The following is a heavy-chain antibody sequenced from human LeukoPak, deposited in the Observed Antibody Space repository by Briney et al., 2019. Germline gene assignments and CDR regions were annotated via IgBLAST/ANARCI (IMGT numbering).Heavy chain of an antibody. CDR2: INGGGGST. D-gene: IGHD2-15*01. V-gene: IGHV3-23*01. CDR1: GFTFSSYA. J-gene: IGHJ4*02. CDR3: APKVVGSAPFDY. Sequence: GGSLRLSCAASGFTFSSYAMSWVRQAPGKGLEWVSAINGGGGSTYYADSVKGRFTISRDNSKNTLYLQMNSLRAEDTAVYYCAPKVVGSAPFDYWGQGTLVAVSS.